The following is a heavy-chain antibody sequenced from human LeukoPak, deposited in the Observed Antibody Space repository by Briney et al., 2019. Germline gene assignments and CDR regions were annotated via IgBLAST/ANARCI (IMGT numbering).Heavy chain of an antibody. D-gene: IGHD6-19*01. CDR3: ARDKVGGSMAGSNFDY. CDR2: IKQDGSEK. CDR1: GFTFSSYW. Sequence: PGGSLRLSCAASGFTFSSYWMSWVRQAPGKGLEWVANIKQDGSEKYYVDSVKGRFTISRDNAKNSLFLQMNGLRGEDTAVYYCARDKVGGSMAGSNFDYWGQGTLVTVSS. V-gene: IGHV3-7*01. J-gene: IGHJ4*02.